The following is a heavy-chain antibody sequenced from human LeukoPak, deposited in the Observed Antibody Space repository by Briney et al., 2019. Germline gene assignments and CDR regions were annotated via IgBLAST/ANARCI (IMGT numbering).Heavy chain of an antibody. D-gene: IGHD6-19*01. CDR1: GFTFSSYA. CDR3: ARDPTTPYSSGWYGPFDY. CDR2: ISYDGSNK. J-gene: IGHJ4*02. V-gene: IGHV3-30-3*01. Sequence: PGGSLRLSCAASGFTFSSYAMHWVRQAPGKGLEWVAVISYDGSNKYYADSVKGRFTISRDNSKNTLYLQKNSLRAEDTAVYYCARDPTTPYSSGWYGPFDYWGQGTLVTVSS.